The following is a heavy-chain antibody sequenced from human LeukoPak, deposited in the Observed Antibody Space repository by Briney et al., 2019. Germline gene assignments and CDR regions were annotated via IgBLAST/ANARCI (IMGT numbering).Heavy chain of an antibody. D-gene: IGHD3-3*01. V-gene: IGHV3-23*01. CDR2: ISNGGGFT. Sequence: GGSLRLSCTASGFTFHNYALSWVRQAPGTGLECVSSISNGGGFTYYADSVKGRFTISRDSSKNTLYLQVNSLRAEDTAIYYCAKTRGFYTYDPFDYWGQGTLVTVSS. CDR1: GFTFHNYA. CDR3: AKTRGFYTYDPFDY. J-gene: IGHJ4*02.